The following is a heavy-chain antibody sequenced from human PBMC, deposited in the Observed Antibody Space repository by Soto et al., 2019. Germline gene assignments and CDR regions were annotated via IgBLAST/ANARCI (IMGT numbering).Heavy chain of an antibody. CDR2: IRSKANSYAT. J-gene: IGHJ3*02. CDR3: TSHVLDNWNDTDAFDI. D-gene: IGHD1-1*01. Sequence: GGSLRLSCAASGFTFSGSAMHWVRQASGKGLEWVGRIRSKANSYATAYAALVKGRFAISRDDSKNTAYLQMNSLKTEDTAVYYCTSHVLDNWNDTDAFDIWGQGTRVTVSS. CDR1: GFTFSGSA. V-gene: IGHV3-73*01.